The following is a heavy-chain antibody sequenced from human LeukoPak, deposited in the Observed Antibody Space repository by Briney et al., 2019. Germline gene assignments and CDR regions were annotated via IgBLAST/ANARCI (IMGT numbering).Heavy chain of an antibody. CDR1: GGTFSSYA. CDR2: IIPIFGTA. J-gene: IGHJ3*02. V-gene: IGHV1-69*13. CDR3: ARDGLRFWSGYYPDAFDI. Sequence: SVKVSCKASGGTFSSYAISWVRQAPGQGLEWMGGIIPIFGTANYAQKFQGRVTITADESTSTAYMELRSLRSDDTAVYYCARDGLRFWSGYYPDAFDIWGQGTMVTVSS. D-gene: IGHD3-3*01.